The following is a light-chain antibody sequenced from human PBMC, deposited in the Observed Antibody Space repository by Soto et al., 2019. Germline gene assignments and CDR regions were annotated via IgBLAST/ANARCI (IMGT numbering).Light chain of an antibody. CDR1: SSDVGGYNY. V-gene: IGLV2-14*01. J-gene: IGLJ2*01. CDR2: DVS. CDR3: SSYASSSTLT. Sequence: QSALTQPASVSGSPGQSITISCTGTSSDVGGYNYVSWYQQHPDKAPKLMVYDVSNRPSGVSNRFSGSKSVNTASLTISGLQAEDEADYYCSSYASSSTLTFGGGTTVTV.